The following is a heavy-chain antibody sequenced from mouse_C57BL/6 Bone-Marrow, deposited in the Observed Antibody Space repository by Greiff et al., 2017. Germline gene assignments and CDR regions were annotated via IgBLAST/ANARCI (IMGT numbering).Heavy chain of an antibody. CDR2: IYPGGGYT. V-gene: IGHV1-63*01. Sequence: QVQLQQSGAELVRPGTSVKMSCKASGYTFTNYWIGWAKQRPGHGLEWIGDIYPGGGYTNYNEKFKGKATLTADKSSSTAYMQFSSLTSEDSAIYDCARSIYYYGSSFFDYWGQGTTLTVSS. D-gene: IGHD1-1*01. CDR1: GYTFTNYW. CDR3: ARSIYYYGSSFFDY. J-gene: IGHJ2*01.